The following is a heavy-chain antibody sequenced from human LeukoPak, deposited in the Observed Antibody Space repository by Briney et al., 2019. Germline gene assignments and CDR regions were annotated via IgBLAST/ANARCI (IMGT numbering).Heavy chain of an antibody. CDR1: GFTFSSYS. J-gene: IGHJ4*02. CDR2: INSGSSYM. CDR3: VRDVWYSYDY. D-gene: IGHD3-10*01. Sequence: GGSLRLSCAASGFTFSSYSMNWVRQAPGKGLEWVSYINSGSSYMYYPDSVKGRFTISRDNAKNSLYLQMNSLRAEDTAVYYCVRDVWYSYDYWGQGTLVTVSS. V-gene: IGHV3-21*05.